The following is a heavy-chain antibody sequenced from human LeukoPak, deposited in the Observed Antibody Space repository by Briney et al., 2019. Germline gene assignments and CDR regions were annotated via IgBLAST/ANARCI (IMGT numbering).Heavy chain of an antibody. Sequence: SETLSLTCAVYGGSFSGYYWSWIRQPPGKGLEWIGEINHSGNTNYNPSLKSRVTISVDTSKNQFSLKLSSVTAADTAVYYCARAGTNYDSSGYYEDWGQGTLVTVSS. CDR3: ARAGTNYDSSGYYED. CDR2: INHSGNT. V-gene: IGHV4-34*01. J-gene: IGHJ4*02. D-gene: IGHD3-22*01. CDR1: GGSFSGYY.